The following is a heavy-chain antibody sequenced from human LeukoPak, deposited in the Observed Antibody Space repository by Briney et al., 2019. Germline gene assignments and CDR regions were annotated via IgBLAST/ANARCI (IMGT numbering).Heavy chain of an antibody. CDR3: ARDPSGSYYNVGYFDY. V-gene: IGHV1-18*01. CDR1: GYTFTSYG. CDR2: ISAYNGNT. D-gene: IGHD3-10*01. Sequence: ASVKVSCKASGYTFTSYGISWVRQAPGQGLEWMGWISAYNGNTNYAQKLQGRVTMTTDTSTSTAYMELSRLRSDDTAVYYCARDPSGSYYNVGYFDYWGQGTLVTVFS. J-gene: IGHJ4*02.